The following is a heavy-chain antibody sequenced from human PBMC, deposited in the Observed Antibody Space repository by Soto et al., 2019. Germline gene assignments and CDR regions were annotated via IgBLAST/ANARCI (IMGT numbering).Heavy chain of an antibody. J-gene: IGHJ4*02. V-gene: IGHV1-69*12. CDR1: GGTFSTYA. CDR3: ASGIQLWLRRINNGESG. Sequence: QVQLVQSGTEVKKPESSVKVSCKAPGGTFSTYAISWVRQAPGQGLEWMGGIIPMFGTANYAQRFQDRVTITADESTNTVYTELSSLRSEDTAVYFCASGIQLWLRRINNGESGWGQGTLVTVSS. CDR2: IIPMFGTA. D-gene: IGHD5-18*01.